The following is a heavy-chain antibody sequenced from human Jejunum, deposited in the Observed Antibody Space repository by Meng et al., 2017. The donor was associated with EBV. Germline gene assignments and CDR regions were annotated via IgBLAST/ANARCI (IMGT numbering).Heavy chain of an antibody. CDR3: ARGVYGPTTRGREYFIH. J-gene: IGHJ1*01. CDR2: INHSGTT. V-gene: IGHV4-34*02. CDR1: GGSFNGYY. D-gene: IGHD2/OR15-2a*01. Sequence: QDQRQQWGAGLLKPSGTLSLTCGVYGGSFNGYYWTWIRQSPGKSLEWIGEINHSGTTNYNPSLRSRVIISVDTSKKQFSLTLTSVTAADTAVYYCARGVYGPTTRGREYFIHWGRGTLVTVSS.